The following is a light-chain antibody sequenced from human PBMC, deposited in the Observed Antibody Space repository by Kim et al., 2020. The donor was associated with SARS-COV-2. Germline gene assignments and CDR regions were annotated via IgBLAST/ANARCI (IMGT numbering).Light chain of an antibody. CDR2: GTN. J-gene: IGKJ1*01. Sequence: SPGERATLSCRASPSVSSSYLAWYQQKPGQAPRLLIYGTNNRATGIPDRVSGSGSGTDFTLRISRLEPEDVAVYYCLHYGTALRTFGQGTKVDIK. CDR1: PSVSSSY. V-gene: IGKV3-20*01. CDR3: LHYGTALRT.